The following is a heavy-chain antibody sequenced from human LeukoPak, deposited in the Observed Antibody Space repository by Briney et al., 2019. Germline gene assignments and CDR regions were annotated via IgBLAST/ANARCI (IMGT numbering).Heavy chain of an antibody. Sequence: GGSLRLSCAASGFTFGSYGMSWVRQAPGKGLEWVSFITPNAGRTSYADSVEGRFTISRDNPRNTLYMQMNSLRDDDTAVYYCAIMHGYYDGSGYWVQWGQGTLVTVSS. D-gene: IGHD3-22*01. CDR3: AIMHGYYDGSGYWVQ. V-gene: IGHV3-23*01. CDR1: GFTFGSYG. CDR2: ITPNAGRT. J-gene: IGHJ1*01.